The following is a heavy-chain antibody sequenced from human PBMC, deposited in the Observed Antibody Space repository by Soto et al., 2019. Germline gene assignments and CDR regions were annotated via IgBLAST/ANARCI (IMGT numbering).Heavy chain of an antibody. D-gene: IGHD4-4*01. Sequence: QVQLVQSGAEVKKPGASVQVSCKASGYTFTSYDINWVRQATGQGLEWMGWMNPNSGNTGYAQKFQGRVTMTRNTAISTAYRELSSLRSEDTAVYYWARGGTVTDYYGMDVWGQGTTVTVSS. V-gene: IGHV1-8*01. CDR2: MNPNSGNT. CDR3: ARGGTVTDYYGMDV. CDR1: GYTFTSYD. J-gene: IGHJ6*02.